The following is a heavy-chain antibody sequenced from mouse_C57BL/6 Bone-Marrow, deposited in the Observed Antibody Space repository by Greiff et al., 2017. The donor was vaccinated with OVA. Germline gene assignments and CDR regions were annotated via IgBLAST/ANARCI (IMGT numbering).Heavy chain of an antibody. Sequence: VQLQQPGAELVKPGASVKMSCKASGYTFTSYWITWVTQRPGQGLEWIGDIYPGSGSTNYNEKFKSKATLTVDTSSSTAYMQLSSLTSEDSAVYYCARSFDYDTWYFDVWGTGTTVTVSS. J-gene: IGHJ1*03. CDR2: IYPGSGST. CDR3: ARSFDYDTWYFDV. CDR1: GYTFTSYW. V-gene: IGHV1-55*01. D-gene: IGHD2-4*01.